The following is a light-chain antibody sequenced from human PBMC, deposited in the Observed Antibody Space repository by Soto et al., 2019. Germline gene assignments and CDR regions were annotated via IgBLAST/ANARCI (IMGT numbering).Light chain of an antibody. CDR1: QDIRNF. Sequence: DIQMTQSPTSLSASVGDRVTITCRASQDIRNFVAWYQQKPGKDPKLLIYAPSTLQSAVPSRFSGSGSGTELTRTIERRQPEDVASYSCQKYSSVPVFGPGTRVEIK. CDR2: APS. V-gene: IGKV1-27*01. J-gene: IGKJ3*01. CDR3: QKYSSVPV.